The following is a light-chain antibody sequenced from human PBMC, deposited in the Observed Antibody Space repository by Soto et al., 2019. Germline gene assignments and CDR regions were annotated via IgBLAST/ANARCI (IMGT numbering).Light chain of an antibody. CDR3: QQCSIWLMYT. CDR1: QSVSSY. V-gene: IGKV3-11*01. J-gene: IGKJ2*01. CDR2: DAS. Sequence: EIVLTQSPATLSLSPGERATLSCRASQSVSSYLAWYQQKPGQAPRLLIYDASNRATGIPARFSGSGSGTDFTLTISSLEPEDFAVYYCQQCSIWLMYTFGQGTKLEIK.